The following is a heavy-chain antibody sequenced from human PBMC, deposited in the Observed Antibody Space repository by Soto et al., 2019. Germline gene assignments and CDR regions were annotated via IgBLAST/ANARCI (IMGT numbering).Heavy chain of an antibody. D-gene: IGHD6-19*01. V-gene: IGHV4-4*02. CDR2: VFHTGGT. J-gene: IGHJ4*02. CDR3: ARVFSSGSGWMSSFDF. Sequence: QVQLQESGPGLVKPSETLSLTCTVSSDSIAGENWWSWVRQPPGLGLEWIGEVFHTGGTNYNPSLKSRVTVGVDKSKNHFSPNLIPAPAADPAVYYCARVFSSGSGWMSSFDFGGQGPLVSFSS. CDR1: SDSIAGENW.